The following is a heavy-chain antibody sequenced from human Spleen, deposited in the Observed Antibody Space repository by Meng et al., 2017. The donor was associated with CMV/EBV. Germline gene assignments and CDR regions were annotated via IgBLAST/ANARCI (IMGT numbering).Heavy chain of an antibody. CDR3: ARDRGGDAFDI. D-gene: IGHD2-15*01. CDR1: GYNFTSYG. J-gene: IGHJ3*02. CDR2: ISAYSGHT. Sequence: ASVKVSCKASGYNFTSYGISWVRQAPRQGLEWMGWISAYSGHTYYAQKLQGRVTMTTDTSTNTAYMELRSLRSDDTAVYYCARDRGGDAFDIWGQGTMVTVSS. V-gene: IGHV1-18*01.